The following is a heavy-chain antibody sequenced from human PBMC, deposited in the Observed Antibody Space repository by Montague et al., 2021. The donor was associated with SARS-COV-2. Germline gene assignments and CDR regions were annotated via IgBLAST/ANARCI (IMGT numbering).Heavy chain of an antibody. Sequence: SETLSLTCAVLGGSISNNYWTWVRQPPGKGLEWIGEVNQSGGTTHYNPPLKGRVKILVDRSSNQMSLNLESVAAADTAVYYCVRVPLYFEGFDSWGPGILVAVSS. J-gene: IGHJ4*02. V-gene: IGHV4-34*01. CDR1: GGSISNNY. D-gene: IGHD3-9*01. CDR3: VRVPLYFEGFDS. CDR2: VNQSGGT.